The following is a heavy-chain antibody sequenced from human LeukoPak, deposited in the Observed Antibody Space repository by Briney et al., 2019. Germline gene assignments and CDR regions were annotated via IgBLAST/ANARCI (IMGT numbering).Heavy chain of an antibody. Sequence: PGGSLRLSCAASGFTFSGYAMHWVRQAPGKGLEWVAVISYDGSNTYYIDSVKGRFTISRDNSKSTLYLQMNSLRAEDTAVYYCAREVSSSSFRYYFDYWGQGTLVTVSS. V-gene: IGHV3-30*03. J-gene: IGHJ4*02. CDR3: AREVSSSSFRYYFDY. CDR2: ISYDGSNT. D-gene: IGHD6-6*01. CDR1: GFTFSGYA.